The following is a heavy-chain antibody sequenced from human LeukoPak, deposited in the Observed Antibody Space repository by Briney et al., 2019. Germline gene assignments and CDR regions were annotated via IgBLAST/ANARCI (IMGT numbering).Heavy chain of an antibody. CDR1: GFTFSDYY. CDR2: ISSSGSTI. CDR3: ARDEYDWGSSSSNYYYYYMDV. D-gene: IGHD6-6*01. J-gene: IGHJ6*03. Sequence: GGSLRLSCAASGFTFSDYYMSWIRQAPGKGLEWVSYISSSGSTIYYADSVKGRFTISGDNTKNSLYLQMNSLRAEDTAVYCCARDEYDWGSSSSNYYYYYMDVWGKGTTVTVSS. V-gene: IGHV3-11*04.